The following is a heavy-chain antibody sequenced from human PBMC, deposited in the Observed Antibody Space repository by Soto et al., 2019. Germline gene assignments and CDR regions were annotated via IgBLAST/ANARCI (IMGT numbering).Heavy chain of an antibody. J-gene: IGHJ3*02. CDR3: ATGHCSGTACHMYAFDI. CDR1: GFTFSSYS. Sequence: PGGSLRLSCAGYGFTFSSYSMNWVRQAPGKGLEWVSSISGAGTYIYYADSLKGRSTISRDNAKNSVLLQVNSLRAEDTAVYYCATGHCSGTACHMYAFDICAQGTMVTVSS. CDR2: ISGAGTYI. D-gene: IGHD2-2*01. V-gene: IGHV3-21*06.